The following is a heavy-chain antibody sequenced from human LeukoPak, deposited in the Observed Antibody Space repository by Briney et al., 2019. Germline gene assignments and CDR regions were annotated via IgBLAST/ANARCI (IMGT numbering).Heavy chain of an antibody. CDR1: GFPFDAYA. J-gene: IGHJ4*02. D-gene: IGHD2-15*01. Sequence: GRSLSLSCAASGFPFDAYAMHWVRQAPGKGLEWVSGISWNSGSIGYADSVKGRFTIPRDNSKNTLYLQMNSLRAEDTAVYYCAKVPLGYCSGGSCYYFDYWGQGTLVTVSS. V-gene: IGHV3-9*01. CDR3: AKVPLGYCSGGSCYYFDY. CDR2: ISWNSGSI.